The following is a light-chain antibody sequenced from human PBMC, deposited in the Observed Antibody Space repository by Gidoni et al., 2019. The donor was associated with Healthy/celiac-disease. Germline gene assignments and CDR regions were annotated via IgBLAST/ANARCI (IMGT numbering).Light chain of an antibody. Sequence: DIQMTQSPSSLSASVGDRVTITCRASQSISSYLNWYQQKPGKAPKLLIYAASSLQSGVPSRFSGSRAGTDFTLTISSLQPEDFATYYCQQSDSTPQLTFGGGTKVEIK. CDR3: QQSDSTPQLT. V-gene: IGKV1-39*01. CDR2: AAS. CDR1: QSISSY. J-gene: IGKJ4*01.